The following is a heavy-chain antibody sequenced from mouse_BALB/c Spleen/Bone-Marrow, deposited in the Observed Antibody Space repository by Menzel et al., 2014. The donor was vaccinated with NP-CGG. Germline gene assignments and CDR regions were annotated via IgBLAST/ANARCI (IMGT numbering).Heavy chain of an antibody. J-gene: IGHJ1*01. CDR1: GFDFSRFW. CDR3: ARLNYYGNLFV. V-gene: IGHV4-1*02. CDR2: INPDSSTI. Sequence: EVQRVESGGGLVQPGGSLKLSCAASGFDFSRFWMSWVRQAPGKGLEWIGEINPDSSTINYTPSLKDKFIISRDNAKNTLYLQMSKVRSEDTSLYYCARLNYYGNLFVWGAGTTVTVSS. D-gene: IGHD1-1*01.